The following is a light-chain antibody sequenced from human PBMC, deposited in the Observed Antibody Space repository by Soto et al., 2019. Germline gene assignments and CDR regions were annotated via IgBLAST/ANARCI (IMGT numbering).Light chain of an antibody. CDR3: QLSDSDRVA. J-gene: IGKJ3*01. V-gene: IGKV1-12*01. CDR2: AAS. CDR1: RDINTW. Sequence: IQMTQSPSSVSASVGDRVTITCPASRDINTWLAWYHQKPGKAPKLLIDAASTLQSGVLSRFSGCGSRTDLTLTISSLQPEDSRTCCCQLSDSDRVAFGSGTKV.